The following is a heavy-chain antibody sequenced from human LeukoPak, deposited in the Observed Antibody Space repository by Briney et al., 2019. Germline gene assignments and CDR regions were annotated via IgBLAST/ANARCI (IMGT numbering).Heavy chain of an antibody. Sequence: GGSLRLSCAASGFTFSSYAMSWVRQAPGKGLEWVSAIRDSGSSTHYADSVKGRFTTSRGNSKNTLFLQMNSLRAEDTAIYYCAKYGPQDSGSSHFDYWGQGALVTVSS. CDR3: AKYGPQDSGSSHFDY. V-gene: IGHV3-23*01. CDR2: IRDSGSST. D-gene: IGHD1-26*01. J-gene: IGHJ4*02. CDR1: GFTFSSYA.